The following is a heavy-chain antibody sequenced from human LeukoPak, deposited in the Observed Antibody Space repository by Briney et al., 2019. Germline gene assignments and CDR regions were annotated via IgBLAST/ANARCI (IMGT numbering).Heavy chain of an antibody. V-gene: IGHV3-23*01. CDR1: GFSFSNYA. CDR3: AKDRPDFWSGYCDY. D-gene: IGHD3-3*01. J-gene: IGHJ4*02. CDR2: ISGSGGST. Sequence: GGSLRLSCVSSGFSFSNYAMSWVRQAPGKGLEWVSSISGSGGSTHYADSVKGRFTISRDNSKNTLYLQMNSLRAEDTAVYYCAKDRPDFWSGYCDYWGQGTLVTVSS.